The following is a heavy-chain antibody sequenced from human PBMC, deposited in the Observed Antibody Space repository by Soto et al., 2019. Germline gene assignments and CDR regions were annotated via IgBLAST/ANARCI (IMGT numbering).Heavy chain of an antibody. CDR1: GYTFTSYG. CDR2: ISAYNGNT. V-gene: IGHV1-18*04. CDR3: ARDDPAAATRPNWFDP. J-gene: IGHJ5*02. D-gene: IGHD2-15*01. Sequence: ASVKVSCKASGYTFTSYGISWVRQAPGQGLEWMGWISAYNGNTNYAQKLQGRVTMTTDTSTSTAYMELRSLRSDDTAVYYCARDDPAAATRPNWFDPWGQGTLVTVSS.